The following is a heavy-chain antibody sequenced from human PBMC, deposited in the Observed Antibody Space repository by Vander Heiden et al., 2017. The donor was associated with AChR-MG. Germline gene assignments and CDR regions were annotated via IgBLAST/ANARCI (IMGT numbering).Heavy chain of an antibody. CDR2: ISDDGSSK. Sequence: QVQLVESGGGVVQPGKSLRLSCITSGFAFSRFGVHWVRQAPGKGLEWGAVISDDGSSKYYADSVKGRCTISRDNSKKAVDLQMNSLRAEDSAVYYCARDRLTATTSFDYWGREPWSPAPQ. CDR1: GFAFSRFG. V-gene: IGHV3-33*08. CDR3: ARDRLTATTSFDY. D-gene: IGHD4-17*01. J-gene: IGHJ4*02.